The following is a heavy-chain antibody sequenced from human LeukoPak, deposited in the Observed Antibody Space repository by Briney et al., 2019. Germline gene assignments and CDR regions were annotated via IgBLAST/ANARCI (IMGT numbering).Heavy chain of an antibody. CDR3: ATVHSSSWYFAIDY. D-gene: IGHD6-13*01. V-gene: IGHV1-69-2*01. CDR1: GYTFTDYY. Sequence: ASVEISCKVSGYTFTDYYMHWVQQALGKGLEWMGLVDPEDGETIYAEKFQGRVTITADTSTDTAYMELSSLRSEDTAVYYCATVHSSSWYFAIDYWGQGTLVTVSS. J-gene: IGHJ4*02. CDR2: VDPEDGET.